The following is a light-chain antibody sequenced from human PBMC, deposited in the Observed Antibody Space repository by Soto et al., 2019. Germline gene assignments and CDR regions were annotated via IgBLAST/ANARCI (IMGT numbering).Light chain of an antibody. CDR2: DVT. J-gene: IGLJ2*01. CDR3: SSYTSSRTLI. Sequence: QAVVTQPASVSGSPGQSITISCTGASSDIGAYDYVSWYQQHPDKAPTLIIYDVTRRPSGLSNRFSASKSGNTASLTISGLQADDEGDYYCSSYTSSRTLIFGGGTKVTVL. CDR1: SSDIGAYDY. V-gene: IGLV2-14*03.